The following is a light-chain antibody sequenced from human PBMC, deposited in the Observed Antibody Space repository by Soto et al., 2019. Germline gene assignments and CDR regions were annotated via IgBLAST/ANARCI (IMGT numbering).Light chain of an antibody. CDR1: QSVSRH. Sequence: DIQMTQSPSTLSASVGDRVTITCRASQSVSRHLAWYQQKPGKAPKLLIYTASSLKSGVPSRFSGSGSGTEFTLTISSLQPDDFATYYCQQYDSGASFGQGTKLEIK. CDR2: TAS. J-gene: IGKJ2*01. CDR3: QQYDSGAS. V-gene: IGKV1-5*03.